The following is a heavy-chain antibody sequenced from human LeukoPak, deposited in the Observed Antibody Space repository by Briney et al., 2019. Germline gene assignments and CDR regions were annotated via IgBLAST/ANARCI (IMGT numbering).Heavy chain of an antibody. CDR2: IIPIFGTA. D-gene: IGHD3-10*01. CDR1: GGTFSSYA. CDR3: ARNLDNYYGSGSYYNVPMDV. V-gene: IGHV1-69*06. J-gene: IGHJ6*03. Sequence: SVKVSCKASGGTFSSYAISWVRQAPGQGLEWVGGIIPIFGTANYAQKFQGRVTITADKSTSTAYMELSSLRSEDTAVYYCARNLDNYYGSGSYYNVPMDVWGKGTTVTVSS.